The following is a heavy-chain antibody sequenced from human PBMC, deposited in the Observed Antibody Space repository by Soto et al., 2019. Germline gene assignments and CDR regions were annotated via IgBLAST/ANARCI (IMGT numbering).Heavy chain of an antibody. CDR3: GSGRGGGGY. Sequence: EVQLVESGGGLIQPGGSLRLSCAVSGFTVSNNYMSWVRQAPGKGLEGVSVIYSGGYTAYGDSVKGRFTISRDNSKNTINFQMNGLGADDRGVFFCGSGRGGGGYWGQGTLVTVSS. J-gene: IGHJ4*02. CDR1: GFTVSNNY. V-gene: IGHV3-53*01. D-gene: IGHD3-10*01. CDR2: IYSGGYT.